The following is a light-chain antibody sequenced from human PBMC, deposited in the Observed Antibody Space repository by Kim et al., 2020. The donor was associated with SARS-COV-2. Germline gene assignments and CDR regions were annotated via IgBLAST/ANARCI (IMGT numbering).Light chain of an antibody. J-gene: IGLJ3*02. CDR1: SSDIGSET. CDR3: AAWDDSLNAWV. Sequence: ELTQPPSASGTPGQRVTISCSGSSSDIGSETVNWYQQLPGTAPKLLMYSNNQRPSGVPDRFSGSKSGTSASLAISGLQSEDEADHYCAAWDDSLNAWV. CDR2: SNN. V-gene: IGLV1-44*01.